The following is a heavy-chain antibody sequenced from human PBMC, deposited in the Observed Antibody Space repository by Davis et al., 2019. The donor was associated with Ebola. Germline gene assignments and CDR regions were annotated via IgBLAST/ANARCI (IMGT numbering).Heavy chain of an antibody. V-gene: IGHV3-23*01. CDR1: GFTFSSYA. CDR3: AVQGPTTWGLDY. CDR2: ISGSGGST. D-gene: IGHD1-26*01. Sequence: PSETLSLTCAASGFTFSSYAMSWVRQAPGKGLEWVSAISGSGGSTYYADSVKGRFTISRDNSKNTLFLQMTRLSADDTAVYYCAVQGPTTWGLDYWGQGTLVTVSS. J-gene: IGHJ4*02.